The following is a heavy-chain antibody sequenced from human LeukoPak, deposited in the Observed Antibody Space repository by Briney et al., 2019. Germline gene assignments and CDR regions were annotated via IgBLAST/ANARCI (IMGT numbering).Heavy chain of an antibody. CDR3: ARVADFPDWFDP. D-gene: IGHD3-3*01. CDR1: GGSISSYY. J-gene: IGHJ5*02. V-gene: IGHV4-59*01. CDR2: IYYSGST. Sequence: KASETLSLTCTVSGGSISSYYWTWIRQPPGKGLEWIGYIYYSGSTNHNPSLKSRVSILVDTSKNQFSLKLSSVTAADTAVYYCARVADFPDWFDPWGQGTLVTVSS.